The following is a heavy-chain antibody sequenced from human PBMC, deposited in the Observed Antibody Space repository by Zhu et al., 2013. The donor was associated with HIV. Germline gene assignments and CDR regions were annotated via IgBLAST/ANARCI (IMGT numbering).Heavy chain of an antibody. CDR3: AGGYSGSRYHRDAFDI. J-gene: IGHJ3*02. CDR1: GYTFTSYY. V-gene: IGHV1-46*01. Sequence: QVQLVQSGAEVKKPGASVKVSCKASGYTFTSYYMHWVRQAPRQGLEWMGIINPSGGSTSYAQKFQGRVTMTRDTSTSTVYMELSSLRSEDTAVYYCAGGYSGSRYHRDAFDIWGQGTMVTVSS. CDR2: INPSGGST. D-gene: IGHD1-26*01.